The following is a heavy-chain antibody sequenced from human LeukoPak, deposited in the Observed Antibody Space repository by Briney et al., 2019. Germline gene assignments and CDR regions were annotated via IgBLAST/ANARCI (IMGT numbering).Heavy chain of an antibody. J-gene: IGHJ4*02. D-gene: IGHD2-15*01. CDR3: ARGFISGGTQPLGY. CDR1: GFTFSNHG. CDR2: IYSGGST. Sequence: GGSLRLSCAASGFTFSNHGMNWVRQAPGKGLEWVSVIYSGGSTYYADSVKGRFTISRDNSKNTLYLQMNSLRAEDTAVYYCARGFISGGTQPLGYWGQGTLVTVSS. V-gene: IGHV3-66*01.